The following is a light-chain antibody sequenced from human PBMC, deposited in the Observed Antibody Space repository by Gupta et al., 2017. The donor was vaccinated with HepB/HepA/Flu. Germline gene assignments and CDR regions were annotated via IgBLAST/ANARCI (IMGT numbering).Light chain of an antibody. V-gene: IGKV2-28*01. CDR3: MQALRVPYT. J-gene: IGKJ2*01. CDR2: LAS. CDR1: QSLLHSNGNNY. Sequence: DIVLPQSPFSLPVTPGESASISCRSSQSLLHSNGNNYLDWYLLKPGQSPQLLFYLASTRASGVPDRFSVRGSGTALTLKISKVEAEDVGSYYCMQALRVPYTFGQGTKLEIK.